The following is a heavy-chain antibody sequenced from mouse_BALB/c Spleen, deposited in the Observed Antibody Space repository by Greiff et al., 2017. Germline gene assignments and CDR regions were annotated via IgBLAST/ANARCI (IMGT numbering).Heavy chain of an antibody. D-gene: IGHD3-3*01. CDR2: INSNGGST. CDR3: ARDRARYFDV. CDR1: GFTFSSYG. Sequence: EVQRVESGGGLVQPGGSLKLSCAASGFTFSSYGMSWVRQTPDKRLELVATINSNGGSTYYPDSVKGRFTISRDNAKNTLYLQMSSLKSEDTAMYYCARDRARYFDVWGAGTTVTVSS. V-gene: IGHV5-6-3*01. J-gene: IGHJ1*01.